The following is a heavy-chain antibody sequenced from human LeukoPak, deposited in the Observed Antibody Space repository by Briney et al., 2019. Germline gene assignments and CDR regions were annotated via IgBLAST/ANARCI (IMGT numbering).Heavy chain of an antibody. Sequence: GGSLRLSCAASGFTVSSNYMSWVRQAPGKGLEWVSVIYSGGRTYYADSVKGRFTISRDNSKNTLYLQMNSLRADDTAIYYCARRAGEYSHPYDYWGQGTLVTVSS. CDR1: GFTVSSNY. V-gene: IGHV3-66*04. D-gene: IGHD2/OR15-2a*01. CDR2: IYSGGRT. CDR3: ARRAGEYSHPYDY. J-gene: IGHJ4*02.